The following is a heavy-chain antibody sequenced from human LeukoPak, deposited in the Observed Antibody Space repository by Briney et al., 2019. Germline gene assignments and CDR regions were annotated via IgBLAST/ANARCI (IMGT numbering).Heavy chain of an antibody. J-gene: IGHJ4*02. CDR3: ARGRVGATGPVVY. V-gene: IGHV1-2*02. CDR2: INPNSGGT. CDR1: GYTFTGYY. Sequence: GASVKVSCKASGYTFTGYYMHWVRQAPGQGLEWMGWINPNSGGTNYAQKFQGRVTMTRDTSISTAYMELSSLRSEDTAVYYCARGRVGATGPVVYWGQGTLVTVSS. D-gene: IGHD1-26*01.